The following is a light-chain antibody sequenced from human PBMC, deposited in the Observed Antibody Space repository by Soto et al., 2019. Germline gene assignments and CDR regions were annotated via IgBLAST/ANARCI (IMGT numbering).Light chain of an antibody. CDR2: EVS. CDR1: SSDVGSYNR. V-gene: IGLV2-18*02. CDR3: SSFTSSNTWV. Sequence: QSALTQPPSVSGSPGQSVTISCTGTSSDVGSYNRVSWYQQPPGTAPKLIIYEVSNRPSGVPDRFFGSKSGITASLTISGLQAEDEADYYCSSFTSSNTWVFGGGTKVTVL. J-gene: IGLJ3*02.